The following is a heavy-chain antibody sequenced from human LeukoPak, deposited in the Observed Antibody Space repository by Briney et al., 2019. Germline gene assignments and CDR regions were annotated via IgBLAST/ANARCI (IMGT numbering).Heavy chain of an antibody. V-gene: IGHV3-21*01. J-gene: IGHJ4*02. CDR1: RFTFSSYS. Sequence: GGSLRLSCAASRFTFSSYSMNWVRQAPGKGLEWVSSISSSSSYIYYADSVKGRFTISRDNAKNSLYLQMNSLRAEDTAVYYCAREPYSSSWTNYDYWGQGTLVTVSS. D-gene: IGHD6-13*01. CDR3: AREPYSSSWTNYDY. CDR2: ISSSSSYI.